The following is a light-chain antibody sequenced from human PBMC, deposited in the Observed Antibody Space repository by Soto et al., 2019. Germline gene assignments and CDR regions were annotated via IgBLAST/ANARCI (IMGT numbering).Light chain of an antibody. J-gene: IGKJ1*01. CDR3: QQYSSSPRT. Sequence: EIVLTQSPGTVSLAPGERATLSCRASQYVSISYLAWYQQKPGQAPRLLIYGASSRATGIPDRFSGSGSGTDFTLTISRLEPEDYAVYYCQQYSSSPRTFGHGTKVEIX. CDR2: GAS. V-gene: IGKV3-20*01. CDR1: QYVSISY.